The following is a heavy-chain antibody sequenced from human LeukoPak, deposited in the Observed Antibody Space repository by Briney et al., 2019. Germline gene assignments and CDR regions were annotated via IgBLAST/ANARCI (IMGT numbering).Heavy chain of an antibody. CDR3: ARDDYGSGSWNDY. Sequence: GGSLRLSCAASGFTFSTYSMNWVRQAPGKGLEWVSYISSSSSTMYYADSVKGRFTISRDNANNSLYLQMNSLRAEDTALYYCARDDYGSGSWNDYWGQGTLVTVSS. CDR2: ISSSSSTM. CDR1: GFTFSTYS. V-gene: IGHV3-48*01. D-gene: IGHD3-10*01. J-gene: IGHJ4*02.